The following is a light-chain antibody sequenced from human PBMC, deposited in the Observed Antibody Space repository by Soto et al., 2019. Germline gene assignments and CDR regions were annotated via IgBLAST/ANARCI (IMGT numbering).Light chain of an antibody. CDR3: HQYGSSLPRT. J-gene: IGKJ1*01. V-gene: IGKV3-20*01. Sequence: EIVLTQSPGTLSLSPGERATLSCRASQSVSRNYLAWYQQQPGQAPRLLIYGASSTATGIPDRFSGSGSGTDFTLAISRLEPEDFAVYYCHQYGSSLPRTFGQGTKVEI. CDR2: GAS. CDR1: QSVSRNY.